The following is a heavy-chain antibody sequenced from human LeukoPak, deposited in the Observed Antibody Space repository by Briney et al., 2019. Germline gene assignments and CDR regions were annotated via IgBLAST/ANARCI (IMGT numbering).Heavy chain of an antibody. Sequence: GGSLRLSCTASGFTFGDYAMSWVRQAPEKGLEWVGMIKQDGSDIHYVDSVKGRFTISRDNAKNSLYLQMNSLRAEDTALYYCAKDIEGLGYGTNGVCWGVFDIWGLGTMVTVSS. CDR2: IKQDGSDI. CDR3: AKDIEGLGYGTNGVCWGVFDI. D-gene: IGHD2-8*01. CDR1: GFTFGDYA. J-gene: IGHJ3*02. V-gene: IGHV3-7*03.